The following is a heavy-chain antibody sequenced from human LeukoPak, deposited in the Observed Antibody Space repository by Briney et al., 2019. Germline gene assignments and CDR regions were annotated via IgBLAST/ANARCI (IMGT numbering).Heavy chain of an antibody. V-gene: IGHV4-4*07. J-gene: IGHJ4*02. Sequence: SETLSLTCTVSGDSISSYYWTWIRQPAGKGLEWIGRIYPSGSTNYNPSLKSRVTMSVDTSKNQFSLKLSSVTAADTAVYYCARENSGSYREFDYWGQGTLVTVSS. CDR2: IYPSGST. D-gene: IGHD1-26*01. CDR1: GDSISSYY. CDR3: ARENSGSYREFDY.